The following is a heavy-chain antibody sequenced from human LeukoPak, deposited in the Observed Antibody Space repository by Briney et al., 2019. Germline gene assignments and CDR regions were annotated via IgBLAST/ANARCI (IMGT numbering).Heavy chain of an antibody. CDR1: GFTFSSYA. J-gene: IGHJ6*03. CDR3: ARDGRSSSSIYYYYYMDV. Sequence: PGGSLRLSCAASGFTFSSYAMHWVRQAPGKGLEWVAVISYDGSNKYYADSVKGRFTISRDNSKSTLYLQMNSLRAEDTAVYYCARDGRSSSSIYYYYYMDVWGKGTTVTVSS. D-gene: IGHD6-6*01. V-gene: IGHV3-30-3*01. CDR2: ISYDGSNK.